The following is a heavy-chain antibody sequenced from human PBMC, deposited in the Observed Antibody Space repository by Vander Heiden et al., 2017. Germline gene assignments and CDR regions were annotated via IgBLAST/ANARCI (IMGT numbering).Heavy chain of an antibody. D-gene: IGHD2-8*01. J-gene: IGHJ6*02. CDR1: GFTFSRSA. V-gene: IGHV3-73*02. CDR3: TRDGTGVSSYGMDV. CDR2: IRSKANSYAT. Sequence: DVQLVESGGGLVQPGGSMKLSCAASGFTFSRSARHWVRQASGKGLEWVGRIRSKANSYATAYAASVKGRFTISRDDSKNTAYLQMNSLKTEDAAVYYCTRDGTGVSSYGMDVWGQGTTVTVSS.